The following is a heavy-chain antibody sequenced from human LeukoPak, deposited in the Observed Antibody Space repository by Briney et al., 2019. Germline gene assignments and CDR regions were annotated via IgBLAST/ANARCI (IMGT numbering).Heavy chain of an antibody. V-gene: IGHV1-2*02. D-gene: IGHD2-21*01. J-gene: IGHJ1*01. CDR2: INPNSGGT. CDR3: ARDVDVSYCGGDCYSYFQH. Sequence: ASVKVSCKASGYTFTGYYMHWVRQAPGQGLEWMGWINPNSGGTNYAQKFQGRVTMTRDTSISTAYMELSRLRSDDTAVYYCARDVDVSYCGGDCYSYFQHWGQGTLVTVSS. CDR1: GYTFTGYY.